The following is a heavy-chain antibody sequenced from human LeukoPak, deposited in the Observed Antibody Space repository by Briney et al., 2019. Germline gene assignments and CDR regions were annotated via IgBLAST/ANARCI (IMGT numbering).Heavy chain of an antibody. CDR3: ARDHRGYYADY. Sequence: SETLSLTCTVSGGSISSSSYYWGWIRQPPGKGLEWIGSIYYSGSTYYNPSLKSRVTISVDTSKNQFSLKLSSVTAADTAVYYCARDHRGYYADYWGQGTLVTVSS. CDR2: IYYSGST. J-gene: IGHJ4*02. D-gene: IGHD3-22*01. CDR1: GGSISSSSYY. V-gene: IGHV4-39*02.